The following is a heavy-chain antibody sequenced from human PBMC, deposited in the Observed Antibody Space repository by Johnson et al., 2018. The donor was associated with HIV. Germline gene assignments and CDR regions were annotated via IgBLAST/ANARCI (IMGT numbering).Heavy chain of an antibody. J-gene: IGHJ3*02. CDR1: GFTFSSYA. D-gene: IGHD1-26*01. Sequence: LVESGGGVVQPGRSLRLSCAASGFTFSSYAMHWVRQAPGKGLEWVAVISYDGSNKYYADSVKGRFTISRDSSEKTLYLQMNSLRPEDTAVYYCARGLELYLDLGWDDAFDIWGQGTMVTVSS. V-gene: IGHV3-30*04. CDR2: ISYDGSNK. CDR3: ARGLELYLDLGWDDAFDI.